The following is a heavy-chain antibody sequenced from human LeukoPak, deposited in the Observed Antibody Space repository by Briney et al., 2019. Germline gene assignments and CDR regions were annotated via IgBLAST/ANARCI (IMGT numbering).Heavy chain of an antibody. D-gene: IGHD2-21*02. Sequence: PGGSLRLSCAASGFTFSSYAMSWVRQPPGKRLEWIGEIDDGGNTNYNPSLMSRVIVSIEKSKKQFSLVMRSMTAADTAVYYCGRFSRITWGDWGDAFDIWGQGATVIVSS. CDR3: GRFSRITWGDWGDAFDI. CDR2: IDDGGNT. CDR1: GFTFSSYA. J-gene: IGHJ3*02. V-gene: IGHV4-34*01.